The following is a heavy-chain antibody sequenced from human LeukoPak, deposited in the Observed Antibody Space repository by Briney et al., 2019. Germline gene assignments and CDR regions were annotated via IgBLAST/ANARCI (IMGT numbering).Heavy chain of an antibody. J-gene: IGHJ4*02. CDR1: GFTFSSYG. Sequence: PGGSLRLSCAASGFTFSSYGMIWVRQAPGKGLEWVSVIYTDGSTYYADSVKGRFTISRDNSKTTLHLQMNSLRVEDTAVYYCARLTVSGQLDYWGQGTLVTVSS. V-gene: IGHV3-66*01. CDR3: ARLTVSGQLDY. D-gene: IGHD6-19*01. CDR2: IYTDGST.